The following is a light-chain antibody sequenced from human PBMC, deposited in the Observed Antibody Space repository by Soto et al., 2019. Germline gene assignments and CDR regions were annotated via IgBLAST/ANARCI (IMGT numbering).Light chain of an antibody. Sequence: QAVVTQPPSVSGAPGQRVTISCTGSSSNIGAGYDVHWYQHHPGRAPKLIVYEDKKRPSGVSNRLSGSRFGNTASLTISGLQTDDEADYYCCSYAGDNNLVFGGGTKLTVL. CDR2: EDK. CDR1: SSNIGAGYD. J-gene: IGLJ3*02. CDR3: CSYAGDNNLV. V-gene: IGLV1-40*01.